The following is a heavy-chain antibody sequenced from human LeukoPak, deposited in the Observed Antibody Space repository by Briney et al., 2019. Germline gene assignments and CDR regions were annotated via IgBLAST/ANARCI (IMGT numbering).Heavy chain of an antibody. D-gene: IGHD2-2*01. CDR3: ARGDVVIPAAPLEGYYYYMDV. V-gene: IGHV1-69*05. CDR1: GGTFSSYA. Sequence: GALVTVSCTASGGTFSSYAISWVRQAPGQGLEWMGGIIPIFGTANYAQKFQGRVTITTDESTSTAYMELSSLRSEDTAVYYCARGDVVIPAAPLEGYYYYMDVWGKGTTVTVSS. J-gene: IGHJ6*03. CDR2: IIPIFGTA.